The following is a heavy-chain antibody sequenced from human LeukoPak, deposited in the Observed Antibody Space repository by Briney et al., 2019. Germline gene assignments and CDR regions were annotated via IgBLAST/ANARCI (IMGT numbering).Heavy chain of an antibody. CDR3: ARVIYYDSSLPDY. D-gene: IGHD3-22*01. Sequence: ASVKVSCKASGYTFTSYDINWVRQATGQGLEWMGWMSPNSGNTGYAQKFQGRVTMTRNTSISTAYMELSSLRSEDTAVYYCARVIYYDSSLPDYWGQGTLVTVSS. CDR1: GYTFTSYD. J-gene: IGHJ4*02. CDR2: MSPNSGNT. V-gene: IGHV1-8*01.